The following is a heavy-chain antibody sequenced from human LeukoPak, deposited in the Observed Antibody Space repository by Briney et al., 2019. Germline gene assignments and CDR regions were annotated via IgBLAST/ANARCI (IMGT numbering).Heavy chain of an antibody. CDR2: IYYSGST. Sequence: PSETLSLTCTVSGGSISSYYWSWIRQPPGKGLEWIGYIYYSGSTNYNPSLKSRVTISVDTSKNQFSLKLSSVTAADTAVYYCARGGSGSLYGPGYYYYYYMDVWGKGTTVTVSS. J-gene: IGHJ6*03. D-gene: IGHD3-3*01. CDR3: ARGGSGSLYGPGYYYYYYMDV. CDR1: GGSISSYY. V-gene: IGHV4-59*12.